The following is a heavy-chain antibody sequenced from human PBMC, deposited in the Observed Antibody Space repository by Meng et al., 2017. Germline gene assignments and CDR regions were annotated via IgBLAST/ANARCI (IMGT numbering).Heavy chain of an antibody. D-gene: IGHD3-10*01. Sequence: QVQLQRWGAGLLKPSETLSPTRAFYGGSFSGYNWSWIRQPPGKGLEWIGEINHSGSTNYNPSLKSRVTISVDTSKNQFSLKLSSVTAADTAVYYCARVPGGIGAADYWGQGTLVTVSS. CDR3: ARVPGGIGAADY. J-gene: IGHJ4*02. V-gene: IGHV4-34*01. CDR1: GGSFSGYN. CDR2: INHSGST.